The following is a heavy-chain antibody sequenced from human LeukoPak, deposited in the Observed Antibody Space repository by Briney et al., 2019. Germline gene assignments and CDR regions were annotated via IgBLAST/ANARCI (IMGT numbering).Heavy chain of an antibody. CDR1: GFTFSNYA. Sequence: PGGSLRPSCAASGFTFSNYAVSWVRQAPGKGLEWVSSISANGGGTYYADSVKGRFTVSRDNSQNTLYLQMNSLRAEDTAVYYCAKATKSIVVDNYFDYWGQGALVIVSS. J-gene: IGHJ4*02. D-gene: IGHD3-22*01. V-gene: IGHV3-23*01. CDR2: ISANGGGT. CDR3: AKATKSIVVDNYFDY.